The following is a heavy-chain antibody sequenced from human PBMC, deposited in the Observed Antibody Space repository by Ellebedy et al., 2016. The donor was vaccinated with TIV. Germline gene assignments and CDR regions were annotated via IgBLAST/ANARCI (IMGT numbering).Heavy chain of an antibody. Sequence: GESLKISCAASGFTFSSYWMTWVRQAPGKGLEWVANIKQDGSEKYYVDSVKGRFTISRDNAKNSLYLQMNSLGAEDTAVYYCARDGITMIIVVNHFDYWGQGTPVTVSS. CDR1: GFTFSSYW. CDR2: IKQDGSEK. D-gene: IGHD3-22*01. V-gene: IGHV3-7*01. CDR3: ARDGITMIIVVNHFDY. J-gene: IGHJ4*02.